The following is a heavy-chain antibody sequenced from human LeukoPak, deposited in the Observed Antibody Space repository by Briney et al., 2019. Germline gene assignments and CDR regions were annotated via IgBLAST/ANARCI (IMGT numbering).Heavy chain of an antibody. Sequence: PGGSLRLSCAASGFTFSSYSMNWVRQAPGKGLEWVSSISSSSSYIYYADSVKGRFTISRDDAKNSLYLDMSNLRVDDTAVYYCARDRVGTKGDYWGQGTLVTVS. CDR2: ISSSSSYI. J-gene: IGHJ4*02. CDR1: GFTFSSYS. CDR3: ARDRVGTKGDY. D-gene: IGHD1-26*01. V-gene: IGHV3-21*06.